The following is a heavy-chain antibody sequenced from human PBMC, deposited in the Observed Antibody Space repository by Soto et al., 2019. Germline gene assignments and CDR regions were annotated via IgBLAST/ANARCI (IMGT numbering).Heavy chain of an antibody. J-gene: IGHJ4*02. CDR3: ARSRSSSWPRGY. CDR1: GGSVNSGSYY. D-gene: IGHD6-13*01. Sequence: SETLSLTCTFSGGSVNSGSYYWRWIRQPPGKGLEWIGYIYYSGSTNYNPSLKSRVTISVDTSKNQFSLKLTSVTAADTAVYYCARSRSSSWPRGYWGQGTLVTVSS. V-gene: IGHV4-61*01. CDR2: IYYSGST.